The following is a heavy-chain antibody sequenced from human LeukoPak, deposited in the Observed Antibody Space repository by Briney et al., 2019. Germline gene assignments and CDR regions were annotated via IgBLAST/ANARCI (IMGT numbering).Heavy chain of an antibody. Sequence: GGSLRLSCAASGFTVGSNYMSWVRQAPGKGLEWVSVIYSGGSTYYADSVKGRFTISRDNSKNTLYLQMNSLRAEDTAVYYCAREGDYYYDSSGYYGVYWGQGTLVTVSS. D-gene: IGHD3-22*01. CDR1: GFTVGSNY. CDR3: AREGDYYYDSSGYYGVY. V-gene: IGHV3-53*01. CDR2: IYSGGST. J-gene: IGHJ4*02.